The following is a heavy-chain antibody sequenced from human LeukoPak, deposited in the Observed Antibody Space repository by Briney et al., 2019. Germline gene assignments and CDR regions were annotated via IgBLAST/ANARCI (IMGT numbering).Heavy chain of an antibody. D-gene: IGHD3-22*01. CDR1: GFTFSDYY. CDR3: ARGPYYYDSSGYYFDY. Sequence: WGSLRLSCAASGFTFSDYYMSWIRQAPGKGLEWVSYISSSGSTIYYADSVKGRFTISRDNAKNSLYLQMNSLRAEDTAVYYCARGPYYYDSSGYYFDYWGQGTLVTVSS. V-gene: IGHV3-11*01. CDR2: ISSSGSTI. J-gene: IGHJ4*02.